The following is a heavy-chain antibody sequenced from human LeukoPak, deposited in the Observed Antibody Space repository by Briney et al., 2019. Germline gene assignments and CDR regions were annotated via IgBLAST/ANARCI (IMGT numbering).Heavy chain of an antibody. CDR2: INPSSAGT. CDR1: GYTFTDYY. CDR3: AREDSGWYVDY. D-gene: IGHD6-19*01. Sequence: ASVKVSCKASGYTFTDYYMHWVRQAPGQGLEWMGWINPSSAGTNYAQKFEGRVTMTRDTSISTAYMELSRLRSDDTAVYYCAREDSGWYVDYWGQGTLVTVSS. J-gene: IGHJ4*02. V-gene: IGHV1-2*02.